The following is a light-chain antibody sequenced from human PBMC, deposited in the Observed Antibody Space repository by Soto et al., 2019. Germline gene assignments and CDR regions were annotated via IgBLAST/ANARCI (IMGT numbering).Light chain of an antibody. CDR2: DVA. J-gene: IGLJ1*01. CDR1: SSDVGTYNY. V-gene: IGLV2-14*01. Sequence: QSALTQPASVSGSPGQSITISCTGTSSDVGTYNYVYWYHQFPGKAPKLMIYDVANRPSGVSNRFSGSKSDNTASLTISGLLAEDEADYYCSSHRSGDAPYVFGTGTKLTVL. CDR3: SSHRSGDAPYV.